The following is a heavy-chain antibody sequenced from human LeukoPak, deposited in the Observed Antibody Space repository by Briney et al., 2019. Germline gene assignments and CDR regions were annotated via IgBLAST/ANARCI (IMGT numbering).Heavy chain of an antibody. Sequence: SPGGTLRLSCAASGFTFDSYGMNWVRQAPGKGLEWVSSISSSSSYIYYADSVKGRFTISRDNAKNSLYLQMNSLRAEDTAVYYCARDGGKPPSYGDYDVVFDPWGQGTLVTVSS. CDR3: ARDGGKPPSYGDYDVVFDP. J-gene: IGHJ5*02. V-gene: IGHV3-21*01. CDR1: GFTFDSYG. CDR2: ISSSSSYI. D-gene: IGHD4-17*01.